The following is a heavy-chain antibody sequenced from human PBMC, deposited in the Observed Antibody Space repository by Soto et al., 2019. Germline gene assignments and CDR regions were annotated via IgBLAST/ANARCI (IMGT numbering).Heavy chain of an antibody. V-gene: IGHV3-21*04. CDR2: ISSSSSYI. D-gene: IGHD6-13*01. Sequence: GGSLRLSCAASGFTFSSYSMNWVRQAPGKGLEWVSSISSSSSYIYYADSVKGRFTISRDNAKNSLYLQMNSLRAEDTAVYYCARENGYSSSWYYYYGMDVWGQGTTVTVSS. CDR1: GFTFSSYS. J-gene: IGHJ6*02. CDR3: ARENGYSSSWYYYYGMDV.